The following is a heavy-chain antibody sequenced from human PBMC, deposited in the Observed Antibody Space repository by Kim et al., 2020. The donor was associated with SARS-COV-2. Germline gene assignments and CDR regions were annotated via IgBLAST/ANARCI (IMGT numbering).Heavy chain of an antibody. CDR2: IIPIFGPA. CDR3: ATAYSGYDSYAFDI. Sequence: SVKVSCKASGGTFSSYAISWARHAPGQGLEWMGGIIPIFGPANHAQKSQGRVTIPADESTSTAYMELSSLRSEDTAVYYCATAYSGYDSYAFDIWGQGTMRTVSS. CDR1: GGTFSSYA. J-gene: IGHJ3*02. D-gene: IGHD5-12*01. V-gene: IGHV1-69*13.